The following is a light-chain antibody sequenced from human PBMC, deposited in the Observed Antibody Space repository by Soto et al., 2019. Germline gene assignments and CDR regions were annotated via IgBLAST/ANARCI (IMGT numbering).Light chain of an antibody. J-gene: IGKJ1*01. CDR3: QQRFTGWT. V-gene: IGKV1-5*01. CDR2: DAS. CDR1: QSIGRF. Sequence: DIQVTQSPSTLSASVGDRVTITCRASQSIGRFLAWYQHQPGKAPKLLIYDASTLESGVPSRFSGTGSGTEFTFYITSLHPEDVGTNYEQQRFTGWTVSQGTKV.